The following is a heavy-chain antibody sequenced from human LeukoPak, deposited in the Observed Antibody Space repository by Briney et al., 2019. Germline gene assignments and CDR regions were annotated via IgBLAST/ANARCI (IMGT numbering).Heavy chain of an antibody. J-gene: IGHJ4*02. D-gene: IGHD6-13*01. CDR1: GGSFSGYY. CDR2: INHSGST. V-gene: IGHV4-34*01. Sequence: PSETLSLTCAVYGGSFSGYYWSWIRQPPGKGLEWIGEINHSGSTNYNPSLKSRVTISVDTSKNQFSLKLSSETAADTAVYYCARIGIAAAGTGWGQGTLVTVSS. CDR3: ARIGIAAAGTG.